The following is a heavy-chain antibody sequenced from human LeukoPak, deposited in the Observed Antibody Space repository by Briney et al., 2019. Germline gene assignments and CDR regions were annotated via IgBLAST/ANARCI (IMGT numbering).Heavy chain of an antibody. D-gene: IGHD3-22*01. V-gene: IGHV4-61*02. CDR2: MYTSGST. Sequence: SETLSLTCNVSGGSVSSGNYYWSWIRQPAGKVLEWVGRMYTSGSTNYNPSLKSRVSISRDTSKNQFSLKLNSVTAADTAVYYCAAMIGYFDYWGQGILVTVSS. J-gene: IGHJ4*02. CDR1: GGSVSSGNYY. CDR3: AAMIGYFDY.